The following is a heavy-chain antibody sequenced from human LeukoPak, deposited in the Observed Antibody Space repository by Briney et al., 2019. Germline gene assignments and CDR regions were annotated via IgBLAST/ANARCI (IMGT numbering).Heavy chain of an antibody. CDR2: IKSKTDGGTT. V-gene: IGHV3-15*01. D-gene: IGHD3-10*01. Sequence: GGSLRLSCAASGFTFSNYGMTWVRQAPGKGLEWVGRIKSKTDGGTTDYAAPVKGRFTISRDDSKNTLYLQMNSLKTEDTAVYYCTTDSPLGFFDYWGQGTLVTVSS. CDR3: TTDSPLGFFDY. CDR1: GFTFSNYG. J-gene: IGHJ4*02.